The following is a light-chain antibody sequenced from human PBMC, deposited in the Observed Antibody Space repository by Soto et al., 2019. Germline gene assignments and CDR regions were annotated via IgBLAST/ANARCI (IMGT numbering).Light chain of an antibody. Sequence: QSALTQSPSASGSPGQSVTISCTGTSSDVGGYNFVSWYQQHPGKAPKLMIYEVSKRLSGVTDRFSGSKSGNTASLTVSGLQADAEADYYCSSYAGNLLFGGGTKLTVL. V-gene: IGLV2-8*01. CDR1: SSDVGGYNF. CDR3: SSYAGNLL. CDR2: EVS. J-gene: IGLJ3*02.